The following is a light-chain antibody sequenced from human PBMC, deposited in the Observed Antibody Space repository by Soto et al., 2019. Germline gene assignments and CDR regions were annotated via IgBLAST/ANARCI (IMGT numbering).Light chain of an antibody. V-gene: IGKV3-20*01. CDR1: QYITSSY. Sequence: EIVLTQSPGTLSLSLRKRTTISCRTSQYITSSYLAWYQQKPGQPPRLLIYGASTRATGIPDRFSGSVSGTDFTLTISRLEPEDFAVYFCQQFGRSTAFGQETKVDIK. J-gene: IGKJ1*01. CDR3: QQFGRSTA. CDR2: GAS.